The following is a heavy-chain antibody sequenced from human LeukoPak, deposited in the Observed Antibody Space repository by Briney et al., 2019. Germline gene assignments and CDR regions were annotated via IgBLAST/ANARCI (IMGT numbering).Heavy chain of an antibody. D-gene: IGHD3-10*01. CDR2: INPNSGGT. Sequence: GASVKVSCKASGYTFTGYYMHWVRQAPGQGLEWVGGINPNSGGTNYAQKFQGWVTMTRDTSISTAYMELSRLRSDDTAVYYCARDSYGSGSYYGYWGQGTLVTVPS. CDR3: ARDSYGSGSYYGY. J-gene: IGHJ4*02. V-gene: IGHV1-2*04. CDR1: GYTFTGYY.